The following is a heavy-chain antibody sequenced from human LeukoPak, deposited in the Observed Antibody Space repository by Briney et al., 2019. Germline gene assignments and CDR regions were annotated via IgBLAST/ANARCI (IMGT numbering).Heavy chain of an antibody. Sequence: GGSLRLSCAASGFTFSMYWMSWVRQAPGKGLEWVANIKQDGSERNYVDSVKGRFTISRDNAKNSLYLQMNSLRVEDTAIYYCAAGGVAFNILGQGTMVTVSS. CDR2: IKQDGSER. CDR3: AAGGVAFNI. CDR1: GFTFSMYW. V-gene: IGHV3-7*01. D-gene: IGHD3-16*01. J-gene: IGHJ3*02.